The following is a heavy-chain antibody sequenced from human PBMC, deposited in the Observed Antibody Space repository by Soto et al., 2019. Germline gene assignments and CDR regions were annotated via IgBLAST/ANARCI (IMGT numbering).Heavy chain of an antibody. CDR2: ISNSGDSA. V-gene: IGHV3-23*01. Sequence: GGSLRLSCAASGFIFSTYAMNWVRQAPGKGLEWVSAISNSGDSAYYAESVRGRFTISRDNSINTLYLQMRSLRPEDTAVYYCAHPRGYGVFDAVDIWGQGTMVTVSS. D-gene: IGHD4-17*01. CDR1: GFIFSTYA. CDR3: AHPRGYGVFDAVDI. J-gene: IGHJ3*02.